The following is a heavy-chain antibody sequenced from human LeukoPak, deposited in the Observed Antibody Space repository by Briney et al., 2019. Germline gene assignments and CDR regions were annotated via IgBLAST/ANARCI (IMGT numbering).Heavy chain of an antibody. V-gene: IGHV3-23*01. CDR3: AKGQLRLGAPFDY. D-gene: IGHD3-16*01. CDR2: ISLDGATT. J-gene: IGHJ4*02. CDR1: GFTFSSYT. Sequence: SGGSLRLSCAVSGFTFSSYTMNWVRQAPGKGLEWVSGISLDGATTYYAGSVEGRFTISRDNSKNTLYLQMNSLRAEDTAVYYCAKGQLRLGAPFDYWGQGTLVTVSS.